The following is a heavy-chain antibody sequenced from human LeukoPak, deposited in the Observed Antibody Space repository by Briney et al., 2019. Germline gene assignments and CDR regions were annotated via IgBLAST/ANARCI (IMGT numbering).Heavy chain of an antibody. D-gene: IGHD4-23*01. V-gene: IGHV3-48*04. J-gene: IGHJ4*02. CDR3: ARVDWELLDVDFDS. CDR1: GFTFSSYS. Sequence: PEGSLRLSCAASGFTFSSYSMTWVRQAPGKGLEWVAYISSSRTTIYYAESVKGRFTVSRDHAKNSLLLQMNSLRGEDTAVYYCARVDWELLDVDFDSWGQGTLVTVSA. CDR2: ISSSRTTI.